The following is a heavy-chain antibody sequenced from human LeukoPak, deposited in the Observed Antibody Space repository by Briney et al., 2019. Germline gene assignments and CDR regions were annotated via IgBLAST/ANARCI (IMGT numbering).Heavy chain of an antibody. CDR2: IVVGSGNT. V-gene: IGHV1-58*02. Sequence: VKVSCKASGFTFTSSAMQWVRQARGQRLEWIGWIVVGSGNTNCAQKFQERVTITRDMSTSTAYMELSSLRSEDTAVYYCAADRYDSSGYYHFDYWGQGTLVTVSS. D-gene: IGHD3-22*01. CDR3: AADRYDSSGYYHFDY. J-gene: IGHJ4*02. CDR1: GFTFTSSA.